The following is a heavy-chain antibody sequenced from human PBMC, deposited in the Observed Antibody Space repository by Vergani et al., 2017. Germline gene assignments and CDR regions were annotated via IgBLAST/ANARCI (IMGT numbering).Heavy chain of an antibody. CDR2: MWYDGSNK. D-gene: IGHD6-19*01. J-gene: IGHJ4*02. CDR3: AGGWCSGGYDY. V-gene: IGHV3-33*01. CDR1: GFTFSSYG. Sequence: QVQLVESGGGVVQPGRSLRLSCAAAGFTFSSYGMHWVRPAPGKGLEGVAVMWYDGSNKYYADAVKGRFTITRDNSKNTLYLHMNSLRAEDTAVYYCAGGWCSGGYDYWGQGTLVTVSS.